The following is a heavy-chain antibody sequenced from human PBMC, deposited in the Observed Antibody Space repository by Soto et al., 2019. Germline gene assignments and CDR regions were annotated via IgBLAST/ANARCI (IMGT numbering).Heavy chain of an antibody. D-gene: IGHD6-13*01. V-gene: IGHV5-10-1*01. CDR2: LDPSDSYT. J-gene: IGHJ4*02. CDR3: ASLQAAAGDNDLTFDY. CDR1: GYSFTSYW. Sequence: EVQLVQAGAEVKKPGESLSISCKGSGYSFTSYWISWLRQMPGKGLESTGRLDPSDSYTNYSPSFQGHVTLSADKSISTAYLQWSSLKASDTAMYYCASLQAAAGDNDLTFDYWGQGTLVPVSS.